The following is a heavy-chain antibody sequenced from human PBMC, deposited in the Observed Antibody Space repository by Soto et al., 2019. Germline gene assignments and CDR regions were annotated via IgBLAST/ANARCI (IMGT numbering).Heavy chain of an antibody. CDR3: ARDQDSGVPGGYYFDY. J-gene: IGHJ4*02. Sequence: SETLSLTCTVSGGSISSGGYYWSWIRQHPGKGLEWIGYIYYSGSTYYNPSLKSRVTISVDTSKNQFSLKLSSVTAADTAVYYCARDQDSGVPGGYYFDYWGQGTLVTVSS. D-gene: IGHD7-27*01. CDR1: GGSISSGGYY. CDR2: IYYSGST. V-gene: IGHV4-31*03.